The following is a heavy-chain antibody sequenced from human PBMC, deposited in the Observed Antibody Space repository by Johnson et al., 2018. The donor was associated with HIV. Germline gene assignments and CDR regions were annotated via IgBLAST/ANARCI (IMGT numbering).Heavy chain of an antibody. CDR2: TQYDGSNK. V-gene: IGHV3-30*02. CDR1: GFSFSSYG. J-gene: IGHJ3*01. CDR3: AKDLASYSSFWPPAFDV. D-gene: IGHD6-6*01. Sequence: QVQVVESGGDVVQPGGSLRLSCAASGFSFSSYGIHWVRQAPGKGLEWVAFTQYDGSNKYYADSVKGRFTISRDNSKKTLFLQMNNLRAEDTAVYFCAKDLASYSSFWPPAFDVWGQGTMVTVSS.